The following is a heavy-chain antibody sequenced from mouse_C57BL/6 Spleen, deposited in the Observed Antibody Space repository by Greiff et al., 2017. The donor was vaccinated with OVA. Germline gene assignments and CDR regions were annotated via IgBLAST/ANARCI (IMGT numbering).Heavy chain of an antibody. V-gene: IGHV10-3*01. D-gene: IGHD2-5*01. CDR2: IRSKSSNYAT. CDR1: GFTFNTYA. CDR3: VRGSRYSNLFDY. J-gene: IGHJ2*01. Sequence: EVQGVESGGGLVQPKGSLKLSCAASGFTFNTYAMHWVRQAPGTGLEWVARIRSKSSNYATYYADSVKDRFTISRDDSQSMLYLQMNNLKTEDTAMYYCVRGSRYSNLFDYWGQGTTLTVSS.